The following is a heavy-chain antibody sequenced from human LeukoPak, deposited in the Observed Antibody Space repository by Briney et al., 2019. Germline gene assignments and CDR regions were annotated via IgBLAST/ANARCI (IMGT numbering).Heavy chain of an antibody. Sequence: ASVKVSCKASGYTFTGYYMHWVRQAPGQGLEWMGWINPNSGGTNYAQKFQGRVTMTRDTSISTAYMELSRLRSDDTAVYYCAREVGGYDQKFDYWGQGTLVTVSS. CDR1: GYTFTGYY. CDR2: INPNSGGT. J-gene: IGHJ4*02. D-gene: IGHD5-12*01. CDR3: AREVGGYDQKFDY. V-gene: IGHV1-2*02.